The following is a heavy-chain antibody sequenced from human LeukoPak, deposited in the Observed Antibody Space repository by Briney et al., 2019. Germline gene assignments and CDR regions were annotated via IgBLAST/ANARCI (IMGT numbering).Heavy chain of an antibody. CDR1: GFTFSSYG. V-gene: IGHV3-30*03. CDR2: ISYDGSNK. D-gene: IGHD3/OR15-3a*01. J-gene: IGHJ6*03. CDR3: ARGGRTKPPSVVGLVDYYYYMDV. Sequence: GGSLRLSCAASGFTFSSYGMHWVRQAPGKGLEWVAVISYDGSNKYYADSVKGRFTISRDNSKNTLYLQMNSLRAEDTAVYYCARGGRTKPPSVVGLVDYYYYMDVWGKGTTVTVSS.